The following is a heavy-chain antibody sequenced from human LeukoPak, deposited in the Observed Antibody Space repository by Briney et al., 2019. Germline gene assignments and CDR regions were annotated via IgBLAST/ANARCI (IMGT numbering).Heavy chain of an antibody. V-gene: IGHV1-69*06. CDR2: IIPIFGTA. Sequence: ASVKVSCKASGFTFTSYYMHWVRQAPGQGLEWMGGIIPIFGTANYAQKFQGRVTITADKSTSTAYMELSSLRSEDTAVYYCASSHYYDILTGPPAPFDYWGQGTLVTVSS. CDR3: ASSHYYDILTGPPAPFDY. J-gene: IGHJ4*02. D-gene: IGHD3-9*01. CDR1: GFTFTSYY.